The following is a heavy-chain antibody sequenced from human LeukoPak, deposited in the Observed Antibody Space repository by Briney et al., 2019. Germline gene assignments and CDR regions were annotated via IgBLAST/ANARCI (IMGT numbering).Heavy chain of an antibody. CDR1: RFTFSSYS. Sequence: GGSLRLSCAASRFTFSSYSMNWVRQAPGKGLEWVSSISSSSYIYYADSVKGRFTISRDNAKNSLYLQMNSLRAEDTAVYYCASGELDSLYYFDYWGQGTLVTVSS. CDR2: ISSSSYI. D-gene: IGHD1-1*01. V-gene: IGHV3-21*01. CDR3: ASGELDSLYYFDY. J-gene: IGHJ4*02.